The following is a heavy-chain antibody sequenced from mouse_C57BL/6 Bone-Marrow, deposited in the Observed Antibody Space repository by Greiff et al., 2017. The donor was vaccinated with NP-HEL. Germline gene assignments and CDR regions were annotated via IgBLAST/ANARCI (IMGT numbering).Heavy chain of an antibody. CDR2: ISSGGDYI. CDR1: GFTFSSYA. Sequence: DVQLVESGEGLVKPGGSLKLSCAASGFTFSSYAMSWVRQTPEKRLEWVAYISSGGDYIYYADTVKGRFTISRDNARNTLYLQMSSLKSEDTAMYYCTRDDHYYGSSYDYWYFDVWGTGTTVTVSS. J-gene: IGHJ1*03. CDR3: TRDDHYYGSSYDYWYFDV. V-gene: IGHV5-9-1*02. D-gene: IGHD1-1*01.